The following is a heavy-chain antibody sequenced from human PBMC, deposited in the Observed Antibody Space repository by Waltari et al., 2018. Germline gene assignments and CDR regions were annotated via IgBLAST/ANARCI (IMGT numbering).Heavy chain of an antibody. D-gene: IGHD3-3*01. CDR1: GGTFSSYA. CDR2: IIPILGIA. CDR3: ASPANFGVVIKDYYGMDV. J-gene: IGHJ6*02. Sequence: QVQLVQSGAEVKKPGSSVKVSCKASGGTFSSYAISWVRQAPGPGLEWMGRIIPILGIANYAQKFQGRVTITADKSTSTAYMELSSLRSEDTAVYYCASPANFGVVIKDYYGMDVWGQGTTVTVSS. V-gene: IGHV1-69*09.